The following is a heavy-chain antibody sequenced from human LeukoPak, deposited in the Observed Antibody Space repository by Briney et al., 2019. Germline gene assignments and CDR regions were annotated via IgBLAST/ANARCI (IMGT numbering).Heavy chain of an antibody. Sequence: GASVKVSCKASGYTFTSYGISWVRQAPGQGLEWMGWISAYNGNTNYAQKLQGRVTMTTDTSTSTAYMELRSLRSDDTAVYYCARHEHSSSWSPPEYFDVWGRGALVTVSS. V-gene: IGHV1-18*01. D-gene: IGHD6-13*01. CDR3: ARHEHSSSWSPPEYFDV. J-gene: IGHJ2*01. CDR1: GYTFTSYG. CDR2: ISAYNGNT.